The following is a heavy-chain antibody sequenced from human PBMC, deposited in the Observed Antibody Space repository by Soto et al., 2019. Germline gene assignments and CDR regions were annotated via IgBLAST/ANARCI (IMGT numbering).Heavy chain of an antibody. CDR1: GFTFSSYS. CDR3: ARDTYYYGSGSYST. V-gene: IGHV3-21*01. CDR2: ISSSSSYI. D-gene: IGHD3-10*01. Sequence: EVQLVESGGGLVKPGGSLRLSCAASGFTFSSYSMNWVRQAPGKGLEWGSSISSSSSYIYYADSVKGRFTISRDNAQKSLYLQMHSLRDEDTGVYYCARDTYYYGSGSYSTWGQGTLVTVSS. J-gene: IGHJ5*02.